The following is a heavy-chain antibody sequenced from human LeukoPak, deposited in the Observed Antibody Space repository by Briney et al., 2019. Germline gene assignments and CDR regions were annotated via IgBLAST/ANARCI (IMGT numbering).Heavy chain of an antibody. D-gene: IGHD3-3*01. Sequence: GASVKVSCKASGYTFTGYYMHWVRQAPGQGLEWMGWINPNRGGTNYAQKFQGRVTMTRDTSISTAYMELSRLRSDDTAVYYCARGRDFWSGYPEYWGQGTLVTVSS. CDR3: ARGRDFWSGYPEY. V-gene: IGHV1-2*02. CDR2: INPNRGGT. CDR1: GYTFTGYY. J-gene: IGHJ4*02.